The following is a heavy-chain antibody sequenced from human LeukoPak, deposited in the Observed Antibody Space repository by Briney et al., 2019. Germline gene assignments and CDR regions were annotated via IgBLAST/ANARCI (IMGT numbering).Heavy chain of an antibody. D-gene: IGHD2-21*02. CDR2: INHSGST. V-gene: IGHV4-34*01. CDR3: ASEVAYCGGDCPTFDY. J-gene: IGHJ4*02. Sequence: KPSETLSLTCAVYGGSFSGYYWSWIRQPPGKGLEWIGEINHSGSTNYNPSLKSRVTISVDTSKNQLSLKLSSVTAADTAVYYCASEVAYCGGDCPTFDYWGQGTLVTVSS. CDR1: GGSFSGYY.